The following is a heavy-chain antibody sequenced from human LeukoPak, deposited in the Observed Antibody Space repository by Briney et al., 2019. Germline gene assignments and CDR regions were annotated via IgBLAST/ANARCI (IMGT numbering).Heavy chain of an antibody. CDR2: INHSGST. Sequence: PSETLSRTCAVYDGSFSGYYWSWIRQPPGKGLEWIGEINHSGSTNYNPSLKSRVTISVDTSKNQFSLKLSSVTAADTAVYYCARDAVGYCSSTSCPNWFDPWGQGTLVTVSS. CDR3: ARDAVGYCSSTSCPNWFDP. CDR1: DGSFSGYY. V-gene: IGHV4-34*01. J-gene: IGHJ5*02. D-gene: IGHD2-2*01.